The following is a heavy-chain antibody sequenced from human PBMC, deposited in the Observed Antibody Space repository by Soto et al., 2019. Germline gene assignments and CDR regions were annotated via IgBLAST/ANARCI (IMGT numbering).Heavy chain of an antibody. J-gene: IGHJ5*02. CDR3: ARDPNPRSWWWTGRFDT. Sequence: GGSLRLSCAASGFTFSSYSMNWVRQAPGKGLEWVSSISSSSSYIYYADSVKGRFTISRDNAKNSLYLQMNSLRAEDTAVYYCARDPNPRSWWWTGRFDTWGQGTLVTVSS. CDR2: ISSSSSYI. V-gene: IGHV3-21*01. CDR1: GFTFSSYS. D-gene: IGHD2-8*02.